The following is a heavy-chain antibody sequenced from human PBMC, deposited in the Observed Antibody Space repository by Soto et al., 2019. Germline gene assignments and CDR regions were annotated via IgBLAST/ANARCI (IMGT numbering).Heavy chain of an antibody. V-gene: IGHV3-30*18. Sequence: GGSLRLSCAASGFTFSSYGMHWVRQAPGKGLEWVAVISYDGSNKYYADSVKGRFTISRDNSKNTLYLQMNSLRAEDTAVYYCAKDFRSAIFGVGTMIYYFDYWGQGTLVTVSS. CDR3: AKDFRSAIFGVGTMIYYFDY. D-gene: IGHD3-3*01. J-gene: IGHJ4*02. CDR2: ISYDGSNK. CDR1: GFTFSSYG.